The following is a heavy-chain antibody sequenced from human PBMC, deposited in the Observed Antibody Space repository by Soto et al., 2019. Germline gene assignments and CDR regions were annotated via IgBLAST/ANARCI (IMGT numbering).Heavy chain of an antibody. J-gene: IGHJ4*02. D-gene: IGHD3-10*01. CDR3: ASSYGSGYRAFDY. V-gene: IGHV1-69*02. Sequence: QVQLVQCGAEVKRPGSSVKVSCKASGDTFTFYSINWVRQAPGLGLEWMGRINPILSMSNYAQRFQGRVTMTADKSTSTAYMELSSLRSEDTATYYCASSYGSGYRAFDYWGQGALVTVSS. CDR2: INPILSMS. CDR1: GDTFTFYS.